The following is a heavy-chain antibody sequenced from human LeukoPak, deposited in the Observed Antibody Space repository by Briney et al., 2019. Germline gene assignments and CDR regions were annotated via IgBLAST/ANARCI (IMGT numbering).Heavy chain of an antibody. Sequence: SETLSLTCAVSGGSISNYYWSWIRQPAGKGPEWLGRIYFTGSTIYNPSLTSRVTMSLDTSKRQFSLKLDSVTAADTAVYYCVRDVDTFFDYGGQGTLVTVSS. CDR2: IYFTGST. J-gene: IGHJ4*02. CDR3: VRDVDTFFDY. D-gene: IGHD5-18*01. V-gene: IGHV4-4*07. CDR1: GGSISNYY.